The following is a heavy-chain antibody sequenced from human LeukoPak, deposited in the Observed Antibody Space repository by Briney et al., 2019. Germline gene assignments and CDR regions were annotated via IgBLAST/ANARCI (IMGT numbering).Heavy chain of an antibody. V-gene: IGHV1-2*02. J-gene: IGHJ5*02. CDR1: GYTFTGYY. CDR3: ARLGGNINSPYGNWFDP. CDR2: INPNSGGT. D-gene: IGHD2/OR15-2a*01. Sequence: GASVKVSCKASGYTFTGYYMHWVRQAPGQGLEWMGWINPNSGGTNYAQKFQVRGTMTRDTSISTAYMELSRLRSDDTAVYYCARLGGNINSPYGNWFDPWGQGALVTVSS.